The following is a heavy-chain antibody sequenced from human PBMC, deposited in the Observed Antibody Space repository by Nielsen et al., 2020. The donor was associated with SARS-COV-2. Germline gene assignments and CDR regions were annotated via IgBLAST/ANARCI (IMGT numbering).Heavy chain of an antibody. CDR2: ILFDGSNE. CDR1: GFTFSSYG. Sequence: GESLKISCAASGFTFSSYGMHWVRRAPGKGLEWVAFILFDGSNEYYADSVKGRFTISRDNSKNTLYLQMNSLRAEDTAVYYCARDTGAWDFDYWGRGTLITVSS. CDR3: ARDTGAWDFDY. D-gene: IGHD1-26*01. J-gene: IGHJ4*02. V-gene: IGHV3-30*02.